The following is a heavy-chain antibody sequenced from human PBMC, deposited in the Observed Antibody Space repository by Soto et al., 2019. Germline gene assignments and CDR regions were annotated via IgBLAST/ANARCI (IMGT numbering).Heavy chain of an antibody. CDR3: ARAPSYIRYFDRRPYFDY. CDR2: INHSGST. CDR1: GGPFSGYY. J-gene: IGHJ4*02. Sequence: SETLSLTCAVYGGPFSGYYWSWIRQPPGKGLEWIGEINHSGSTNCNPSLKSRVTISVDTSKNQFSLKLSSVTAADTAVYYCARAPSYIRYFDRRPYFDYWGQGTLVTVSS. D-gene: IGHD3-9*01. V-gene: IGHV4-34*01.